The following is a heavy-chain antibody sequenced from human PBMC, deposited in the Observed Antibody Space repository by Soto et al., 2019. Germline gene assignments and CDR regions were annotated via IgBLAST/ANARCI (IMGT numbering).Heavy chain of an antibody. D-gene: IGHD3-3*01. CDR2: IWYDGSNK. CDR3: ARDLFTAGVFFGYYGMDV. J-gene: IGHJ6*02. V-gene: IGHV3-33*01. Sequence: GGSLRLSCAASGFTFSSYGMHWVRQAPGKGLEWVAVIWYDGSNKYYADSVKGRFTISRDNSKNTLYLQMNSLRAEDTAVYYCARDLFTAGVFFGYYGMDVWGQGTTVTVSS. CDR1: GFTFSSYG.